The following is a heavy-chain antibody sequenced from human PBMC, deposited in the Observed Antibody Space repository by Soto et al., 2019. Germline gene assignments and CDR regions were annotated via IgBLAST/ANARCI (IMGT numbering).Heavy chain of an antibody. V-gene: IGHV4-39*01. CDR1: GGSISSSSYY. Sequence: QLQLQESGPGLVKPSETLSLTCTVSGGSISSSSYYWGWIRQPPGKGLEWIGSIYYSGSTYYNPSLKSRVTISVDTSKNQFSLKLSSVTAADTAVYYCARHFVDSLISRGGWSPVDYWGQGTLVTVSS. CDR2: IYYSGST. J-gene: IGHJ4*02. D-gene: IGHD6-19*01. CDR3: ARHFVDSLISRGGWSPVDY.